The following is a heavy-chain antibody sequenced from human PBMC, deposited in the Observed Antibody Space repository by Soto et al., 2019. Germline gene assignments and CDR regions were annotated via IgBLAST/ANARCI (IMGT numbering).Heavy chain of an antibody. CDR1: GGTFSSYA. D-gene: IGHD2-15*01. CDR3: ARSQGGSSSLDIYYYYYYGMDV. Sequence: QVQLVQSGAEVKKPGSSVKVSCKAPGGTFSSYAISWVRQAPGQGLEWMGRIFPIFGTAKYAQKFQGRVTITGDESTSTGYRELSSLRSEDTAVYYCARSQGGSSSLDIYYYYYYGMDVSGQGTTVTVSS. J-gene: IGHJ6*02. CDR2: IFPIFGTA. V-gene: IGHV1-69*18.